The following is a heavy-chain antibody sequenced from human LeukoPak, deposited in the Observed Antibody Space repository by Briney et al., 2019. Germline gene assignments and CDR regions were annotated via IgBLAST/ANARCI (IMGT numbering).Heavy chain of an antibody. D-gene: IGHD1-26*01. CDR3: ARNDRGRPADY. CDR2: MHYSGTT. V-gene: IGHV4-39*01. Sequence: SETLSLTCNVSGGSISNSPYYWGWLRQPPGKGLEWIGSMHYSGTTYHNPSLRSRVTISVDTSKNQFYLRLISVTAAETAVYYCARNDRGRPADYWGQGTLVTVSS. CDR1: GGSISNSPYY. J-gene: IGHJ4*02.